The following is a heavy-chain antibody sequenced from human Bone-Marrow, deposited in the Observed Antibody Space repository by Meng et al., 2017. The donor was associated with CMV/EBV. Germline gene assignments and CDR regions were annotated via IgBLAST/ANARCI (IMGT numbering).Heavy chain of an antibody. CDR1: GFTFSTYR. V-gene: IGHV3-21*01. J-gene: IGHJ4*02. CDR2: ISSSSRYI. CDR3: ARAPYYYDSSGYPDY. Sequence: GGSLKISCAASGFTFSTYRMNWVRQAPGKGLEWVSSISSSSRYIYYADSVKGRFTISRDNAKNSLYLQMNSLRVDDTAVYYCARAPYYYDSSGYPDYWGQGTLVTVSS. D-gene: IGHD3-22*01.